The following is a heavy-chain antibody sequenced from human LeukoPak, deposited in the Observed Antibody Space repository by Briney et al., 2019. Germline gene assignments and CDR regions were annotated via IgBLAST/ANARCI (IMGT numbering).Heavy chain of an antibody. D-gene: IGHD4-17*01. CDR3: AGETGSAIGSTDFDY. CDR1: GFTFSSYA. V-gene: IGHV3-30-3*01. J-gene: IGHJ4*02. CDR2: ISYDGSNK. Sequence: GGSLRLSCAASGFTFSSYAMHWVRQAPGKGLEWVAVISYDGSNKYYADSVKGRFTISRDNSENTLYLQMNSLRAEDTAVYYCAGETGSAIGSTDFDYWGQGTLVTVSS.